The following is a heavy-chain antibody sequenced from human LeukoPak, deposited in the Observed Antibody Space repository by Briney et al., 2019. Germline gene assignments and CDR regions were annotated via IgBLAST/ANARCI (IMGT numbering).Heavy chain of an antibody. Sequence: GGSLRLSCAASGFTFTSYAMSWVRRAPGKGLNWASAISGSGGSTYYADSVKGRFTISRDNSKNTLYLQMNSLRAEDTAVYYCAKVTSGSSGWNDAFDIWGQGTMVTVSS. J-gene: IGHJ3*02. V-gene: IGHV3-23*01. CDR3: AKVTSGSSGWNDAFDI. CDR2: ISGSGGST. CDR1: GFTFTSYA. D-gene: IGHD6-19*01.